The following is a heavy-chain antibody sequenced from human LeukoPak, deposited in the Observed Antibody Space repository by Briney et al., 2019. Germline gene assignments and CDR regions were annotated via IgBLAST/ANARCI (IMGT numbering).Heavy chain of an antibody. V-gene: IGHV1-2*02. CDR2: INPNSGDS. CDR1: GYPFTGYY. J-gene: IGHJ4*02. Sequence: GASVKVSCKASGYPFTGYYMHWVRQAPGQGLEWMGWINPNSGDSNIAQNFQIRVTMTRDKSISTIYMELRRLRFDDTAVYYCARGRDEIDYWGQGTLVTVSS. CDR3: ARGRDEIDY. D-gene: IGHD3-10*01.